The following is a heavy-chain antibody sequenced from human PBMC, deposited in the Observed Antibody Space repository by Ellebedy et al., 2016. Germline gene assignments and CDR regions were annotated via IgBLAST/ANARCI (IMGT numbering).Heavy chain of an antibody. CDR2: IFSDGNT. CDR3: VTNRGEGGLLSFFDF. D-gene: IGHD2/OR15-2a*01. J-gene: IGHJ4*02. Sequence: GESLKISCAASGFTVSTNYMKWVRQAPGKGLEWVSAIFSDGNTYYADSVKGRFTVSRDNAKNSLSLQMDSLRAEDAAMYFCVTNRGEGGLLSFFDFWGRGTQVTVSP. CDR1: GFTVSTNY. V-gene: IGHV3-53*01.